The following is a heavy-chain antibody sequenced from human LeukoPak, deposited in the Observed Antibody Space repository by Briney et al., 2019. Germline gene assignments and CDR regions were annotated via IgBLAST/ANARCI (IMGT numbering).Heavy chain of an antibody. V-gene: IGHV3-23*01. CDR2: ISGSGGST. CDR3: AKAPVTSCRGAFCYPFDS. J-gene: IGHJ4*02. CDR1: GFTFSSYG. Sequence: GGSLRLSCAASGFTFSSYGMSWVRQAPGKGLEWVSAISGSGGSTYYADSVKGRFTISRDNSRNTMYLQMNSLRAEDAAVYYCAKAPVTSCRGAFCYPFDSWGQGTLVTVSS. D-gene: IGHD2-15*01.